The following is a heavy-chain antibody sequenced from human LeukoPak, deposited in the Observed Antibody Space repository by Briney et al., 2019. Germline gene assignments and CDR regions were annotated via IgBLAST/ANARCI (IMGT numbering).Heavy chain of an antibody. Sequence: ASVKVSCKASGGTFSSYAISWVRQAPGQGLEWMGWISAYNGNTNYAQKLQGRVTMTTDTSTSTAYMELRSLRSDDTAVYYCARVKRAGEEYYFDYWGQGTLVTVSS. CDR2: ISAYNGNT. J-gene: IGHJ4*02. V-gene: IGHV1-18*01. CDR3: ARVKRAGEEYYFDY. CDR1: GGTFSSYA.